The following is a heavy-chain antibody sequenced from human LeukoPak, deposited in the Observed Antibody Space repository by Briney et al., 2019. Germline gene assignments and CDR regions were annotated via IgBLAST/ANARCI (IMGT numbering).Heavy chain of an antibody. CDR2: ISSNGGST. V-gene: IGHV3-64*01. J-gene: IGHJ5*02. CDR3: ARGRRSGIVVVPAAFNCFDP. CDR1: GFTFSSYA. D-gene: IGHD2-2*01. Sequence: GGSLRLSCAASGFTFSSYAMHWVRQAPGKGLEYVSAISSNGGSTYYANSVKGRFTISRDNSKNTLYLQMGSLRAEDMAVYYCARGRRSGIVVVPAAFNCFDPWGQGTLVTVSS.